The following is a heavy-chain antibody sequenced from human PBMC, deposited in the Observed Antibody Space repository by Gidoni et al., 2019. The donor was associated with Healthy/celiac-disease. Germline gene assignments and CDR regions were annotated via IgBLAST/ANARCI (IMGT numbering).Heavy chain of an antibody. V-gene: IGHV3-23*04. CDR3: AKDSRYCSGGSCSYYYYGMDV. D-gene: IGHD2-15*01. J-gene: IGHJ6*02. Sequence: EVQLVESGGGLVQPGGSLRLSCAASGFPFSSYAMSWVRQAPGKGLEWVSAISGSGGSTYYADSVKGRFTISRDNSKNTLYLQMNSLRAEDTAVYYCAKDSRYCSGGSCSYYYYGMDVWGQGTTVTVSS. CDR2: ISGSGGST. CDR1: GFPFSSYA.